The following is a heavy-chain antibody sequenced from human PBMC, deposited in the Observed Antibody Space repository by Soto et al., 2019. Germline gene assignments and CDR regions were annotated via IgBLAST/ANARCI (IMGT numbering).Heavy chain of an antibody. CDR2: INHSGST. J-gene: IGHJ6*02. CDR1: GWSFSGYY. D-gene: IGHD3-10*01. Sequence: PSETLSLTCAVYGWSFSGYYWSWIRQPPGTGLEWIGEINHSGSTNYNPSLKSRVTISVDTSKNQFSLKLSSVTAADTAVYYCARGTITMVRGAGYYYGMDVWGQGTTVTVS. V-gene: IGHV4-34*01. CDR3: ARGTITMVRGAGYYYGMDV.